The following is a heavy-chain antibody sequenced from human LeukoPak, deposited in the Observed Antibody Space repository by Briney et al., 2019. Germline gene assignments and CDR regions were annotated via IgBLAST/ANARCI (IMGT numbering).Heavy chain of an antibody. D-gene: IGHD6-6*01. Sequence: SETLSLTCTVSGGSISSYYWSWIRQPAGKGLEWIGRIYTSGSTNYNPSLKSRVTMSVDTSKNQFSLKLSSVTAADTAVYYCARDPPQICSSSARWFDPWGQGTLVTVSS. CDR3: ARDPPQICSSSARWFDP. V-gene: IGHV4-4*07. CDR2: IYTSGST. J-gene: IGHJ5*02. CDR1: GGSISSYY.